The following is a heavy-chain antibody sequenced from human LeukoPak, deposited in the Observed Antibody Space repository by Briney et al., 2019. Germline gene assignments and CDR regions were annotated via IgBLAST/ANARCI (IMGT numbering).Heavy chain of an antibody. CDR3: ARRDGYNFVGYYFDY. Sequence: GGSLRLSCAASGFTFSSYSMNWVRQAPGKGLEWVSSISSSSSYIYYADSVKGRFTISRDNAKNSLYLQMNSLRAEDTAVYYCARRDGYNFVGYYFDYWGQGTLVTVSS. V-gene: IGHV3-21*01. D-gene: IGHD5-24*01. CDR1: GFTFSSYS. CDR2: ISSSSSYI. J-gene: IGHJ4*02.